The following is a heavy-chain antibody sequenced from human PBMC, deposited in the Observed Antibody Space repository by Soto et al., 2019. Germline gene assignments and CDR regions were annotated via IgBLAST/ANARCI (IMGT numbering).Heavy chain of an antibody. CDR2: INPNSGGT. CDR3: ARSVVAAYYDFWSGPSTDPDTGAFDI. J-gene: IGHJ3*02. CDR1: GYTFTGYY. V-gene: IGHV1-2*04. Sequence: QVQLVQSGAEVKKPGASVKVSCKASGYTFTGYYMHWVRQAPGQGLEWMGWINPNSGGTNYAQKFQCWVTMTGDTFISTAYMDVGRLRSDGTAVYYCARSVVAAYYDFWSGPSTDPDTGAFDIWGQGTMVTVSS. D-gene: IGHD3-3*01.